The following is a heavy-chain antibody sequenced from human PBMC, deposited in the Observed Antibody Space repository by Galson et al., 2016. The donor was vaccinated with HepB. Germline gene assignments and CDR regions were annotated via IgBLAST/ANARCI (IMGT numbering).Heavy chain of an antibody. D-gene: IGHD1-26*01. V-gene: IGHV1-69*13. Sequence: SVKVSCKASGATFSGLSGFATSWVRQAPGQGLEWVGGIIPIFGSPTYAQKFVGRVTIHVDESTSTAYMELTSLRSEDSALYYCATTIYSDFKEKINYWGQGTLVTVSS. J-gene: IGHJ4*02. CDR1: GATFSGLSGFA. CDR3: ATTIYSDFKEKINY. CDR2: IIPIFGSP.